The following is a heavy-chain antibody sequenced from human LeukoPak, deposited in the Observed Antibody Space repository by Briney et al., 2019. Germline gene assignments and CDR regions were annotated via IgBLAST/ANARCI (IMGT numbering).Heavy chain of an antibody. CDR2: IWYDGSNK. CDR3: ARDPLRGSGWYGFDY. Sequence: GRSLKLSCAASGFTFSSYGMHWVRQAPGKGLEWVAVIWYDGSNKYYADSVKGRFTISRDNSKNTLYLQMNSLRAEDTAVYYCARDPLRGSGWYGFDYWGQGTLVTVSS. D-gene: IGHD6-19*01. V-gene: IGHV3-33*01. CDR1: GFTFSSYG. J-gene: IGHJ4*02.